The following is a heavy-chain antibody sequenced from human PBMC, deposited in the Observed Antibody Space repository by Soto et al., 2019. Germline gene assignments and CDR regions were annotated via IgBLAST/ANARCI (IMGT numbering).Heavy chain of an antibody. CDR2: ISGSGNYT. J-gene: IGHJ4*02. V-gene: IGHV3-21*01. CDR1: GFTFSTYS. Sequence: GGSLRLSCAASGFTFSTYSMNWVRQAPGKGLEWVSSISGSGNYTHYADFLRGRLTISRDNAKTSLYLQMNSLRAEDTAVYYCAREGINNYNEYYFDSWGQGTVVTVSS. D-gene: IGHD4-4*01. CDR3: AREGINNYNEYYFDS.